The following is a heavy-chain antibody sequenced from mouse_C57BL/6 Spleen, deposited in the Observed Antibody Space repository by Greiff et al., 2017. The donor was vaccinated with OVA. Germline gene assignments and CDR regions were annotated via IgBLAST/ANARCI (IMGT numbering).Heavy chain of an antibody. CDR3: ARGRAMDY. CDR2: IYPGSGNT. CDR1: GYTFTDYY. J-gene: IGHJ4*01. V-gene: IGHV1-76*01. Sequence: VQLQESGAELVRPGASVKLSCKASGYTFTDYYINWVKQRPGPGLEWIARIYPGSGNTYYNEKFKSKATLTVDTSSSTAYMQLSSLTSEDSAVYYCARGRAMDYWGQGTSVTVSS.